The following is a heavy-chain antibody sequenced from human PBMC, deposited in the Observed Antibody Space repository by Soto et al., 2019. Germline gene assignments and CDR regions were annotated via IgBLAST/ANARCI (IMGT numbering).Heavy chain of an antibody. CDR1: GGSFSGYY. CDR3: ARARLGYSYGNPRRGGWFDP. D-gene: IGHD5-18*01. Sequence: SETLSLTCAVYGGSFSGYYWSWIRQPPGKGREWIGEINHSGSTNYNPSLKSRVPISVDTSKNQFSLKLSSVTAADTAVYYCARARLGYSYGNPRRGGWFDPWGQGTLVTVSS. J-gene: IGHJ5*02. CDR2: INHSGST. V-gene: IGHV4-34*01.